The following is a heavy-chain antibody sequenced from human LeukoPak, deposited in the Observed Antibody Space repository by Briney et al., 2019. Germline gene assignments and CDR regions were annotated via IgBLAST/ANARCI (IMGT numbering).Heavy chain of an antibody. Sequence: SEILSLTCTVSGGSISSYYWSWIRQPPGKGLEWIGYMYYSGSTNYNPSLKSRVTISVDTSKNQFSLKLSSVTAADTAVYYCASSITMVRGAISDYWGQGTLVTVSS. CDR3: ASSITMVRGAISDY. V-gene: IGHV4-59*01. CDR1: GGSISSYY. D-gene: IGHD3-10*01. CDR2: MYYSGST. J-gene: IGHJ4*02.